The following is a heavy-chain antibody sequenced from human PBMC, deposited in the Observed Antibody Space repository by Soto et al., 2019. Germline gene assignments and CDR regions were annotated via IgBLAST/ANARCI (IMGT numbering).Heavy chain of an antibody. CDR2: IYYSGST. Sequence: SETLSLTCTVSCGSVSSGSYYWSWIRQPPGKGLEWIGYIYYSGSTNYNPSLKSRVTISVDTSKNQFSLKLSSVTAADTAVYYCARENYGSGSLHNWFDPWGQGTLVTVSS. CDR3: ARENYGSGSLHNWFDP. CDR1: CGSVSSGSYY. J-gene: IGHJ5*02. V-gene: IGHV4-61*01. D-gene: IGHD3-10*01.